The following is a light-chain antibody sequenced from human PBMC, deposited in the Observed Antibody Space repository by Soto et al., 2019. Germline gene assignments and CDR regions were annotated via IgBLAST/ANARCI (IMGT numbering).Light chain of an antibody. CDR1: QNIGYY. J-gene: IGKJ1*01. CDR2: GAS. Sequence: DIQMTQSPPSLSASVGDRVAITCRASQNIGYYLNWYQQKLGKAPKLLIYGASTLQSGVPSRISGSGSGTDFTLTISSLQPEDFATYYCQQSYNTPRTFGQGTKVEIK. V-gene: IGKV1-39*01. CDR3: QQSYNTPRT.